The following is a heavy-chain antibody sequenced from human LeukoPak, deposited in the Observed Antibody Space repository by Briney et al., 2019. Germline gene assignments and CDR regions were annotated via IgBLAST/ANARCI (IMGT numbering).Heavy chain of an antibody. D-gene: IGHD4-11*01. CDR2: VQSDGNNK. CDR3: VKEAEGGPLYSPWNWFDP. Sequence: PGGSLRLSCEASGFTFNSYVMHWVRQAPGKGLEWVTFVQSDGNNKYYADSVKGRFTISRDNSKNTVYLQMNKLRAEDTAVYYCVKEAEGGPLYSPWNWFDPWGQGTLVTVSS. J-gene: IGHJ5*02. CDR1: GFTFNSYV. V-gene: IGHV3-30*02.